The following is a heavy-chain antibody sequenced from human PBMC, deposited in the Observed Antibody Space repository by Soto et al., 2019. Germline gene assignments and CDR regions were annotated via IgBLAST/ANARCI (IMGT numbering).Heavy chain of an antibody. J-gene: IGHJ5*01. Sequence: SETLSLTCAVSDYSISNGYYWGWIRQPPGKGLEWIGSIYYSGNTYYNPSLKSRVTISVDTSKNQFSLKLNSVTAADTAVYYCARQGYGLGANWFDSWGKGTLVTVSS. V-gene: IGHV4-38-2*01. D-gene: IGHD3-10*01. CDR3: ARQGYGLGANWFDS. CDR1: DYSISNGYY. CDR2: IYYSGNT.